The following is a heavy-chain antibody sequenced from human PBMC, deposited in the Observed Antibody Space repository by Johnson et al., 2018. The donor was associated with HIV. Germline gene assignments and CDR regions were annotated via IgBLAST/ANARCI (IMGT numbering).Heavy chain of an antibody. CDR2: ISYDGTHK. Sequence: QVHLVESGGGVVQPGRSLRLSCVGSGLSFSNYGMHWVRQAPGKGLEWVAVISYDGTHKYYADSVKGRFTISRDNSKNTLYLQMNSLRAEDTAVYYCARDRVWFGELYAFDIWGQGTMVTVSS. CDR3: ARDRVWFGELYAFDI. CDR1: GLSFSNYG. J-gene: IGHJ3*02. V-gene: IGHV3-30*05. D-gene: IGHD3-10*01.